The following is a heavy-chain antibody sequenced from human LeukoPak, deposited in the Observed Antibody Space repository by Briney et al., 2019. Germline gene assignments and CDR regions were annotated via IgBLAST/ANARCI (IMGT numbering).Heavy chain of an antibody. D-gene: IGHD3-22*01. CDR2: IYPGDSDT. J-gene: IGHJ4*02. V-gene: IGHV5-51*01. CDR3: ARIPPGHTGYTYYYDSSGYGDY. Sequence: GESLKISCKGSGYSFTSYWIGWVRQMPGKGLEWMGIIYPGDSDTRYGPSFQGQVTISADKSISTAYLQWSSLKASDTAMYYCARIPPGHTGYTYYYDSSGYGDYWGQGTLVTVSS. CDR1: GYSFTSYW.